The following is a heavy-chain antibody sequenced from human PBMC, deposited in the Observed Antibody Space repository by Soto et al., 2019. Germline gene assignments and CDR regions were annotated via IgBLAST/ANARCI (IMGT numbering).Heavy chain of an antibody. J-gene: IGHJ3*02. CDR3: ARLGDSSGWDDALDI. V-gene: IGHV4-59*02. CDR1: GGSVSPYY. CDR2: IYYSGST. Sequence: SETLSLTCTVSGGSVSPYYWGWIRQTPGKGLEWIAYIYYSGSTNYNPSLKSRVTISVDTSKNQCSLKLSSVTAADTAVYYCARLGDSSGWDDALDIWGQGTMVT. D-gene: IGHD6-19*01.